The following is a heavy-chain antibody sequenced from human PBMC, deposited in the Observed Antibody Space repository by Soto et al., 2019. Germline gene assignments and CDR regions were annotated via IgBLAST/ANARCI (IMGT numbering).Heavy chain of an antibody. Sequence: SETLSLTCTVSGGSISSGDYYWSWIRQPPGKGLEWIGYIYYSGSTYYNPSLKSRVTISVDTSKNQFSLKLSSATAADTAVYYCARVSVDTAMAYYFDYWGQGTLVTVSS. CDR3: ARVSVDTAMAYYFDY. CDR1: GGSISSGDYY. V-gene: IGHV4-30-4*01. D-gene: IGHD5-18*01. J-gene: IGHJ4*02. CDR2: IYYSGST.